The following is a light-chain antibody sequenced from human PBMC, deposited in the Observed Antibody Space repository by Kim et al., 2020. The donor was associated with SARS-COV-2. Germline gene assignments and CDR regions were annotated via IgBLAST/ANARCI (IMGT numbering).Light chain of an antibody. CDR1: ALPNQY. Sequence: PGQTARITCSGDALPNQYAYWFQQRPGQAPVLVIYEDTERPSGIPGRFSGSTSGTTVTLTISGVQAEDEADYYCQSSDSSDTFWVFGGGTQLTVL. J-gene: IGLJ3*02. CDR2: EDT. V-gene: IGLV3-25*03. CDR3: QSSDSSDTFWV.